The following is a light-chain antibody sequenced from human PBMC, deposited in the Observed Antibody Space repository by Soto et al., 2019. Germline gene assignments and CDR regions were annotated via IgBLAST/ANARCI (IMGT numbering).Light chain of an antibody. CDR2: VGTGGNVG. Sequence: QSVLTQPPSASASLGASVTLTCTLSSCNSGYKVDWYQQRPGKGPRLEMRVGTGGNVGSEGDGIPDRFSGLGSGMNRYLTIKNIQEEDESDYHCEADHSSGSNFVVFGGGTKLTVL. CDR1: SCNSGYK. CDR3: EADHSSGSNFVV. V-gene: IGLV9-49*01. J-gene: IGLJ2*01.